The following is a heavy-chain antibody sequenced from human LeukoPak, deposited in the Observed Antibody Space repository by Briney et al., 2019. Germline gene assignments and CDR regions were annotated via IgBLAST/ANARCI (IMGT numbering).Heavy chain of an antibody. CDR2: IYPGDSDA. J-gene: IGHJ4*02. Sequence: GESLKISCKGSGYSFTSYWIGWVRQMPGKGLEWMGIIYPGDSDARYSPSFQGQVTISADKSISTAYLQWSSLKASDTAVYYCARLLRNIAAAVYYFDYWGQGTLVTVSS. V-gene: IGHV5-51*01. CDR1: GYSFTSYW. CDR3: ARLLRNIAAAVYYFDY. D-gene: IGHD6-13*01.